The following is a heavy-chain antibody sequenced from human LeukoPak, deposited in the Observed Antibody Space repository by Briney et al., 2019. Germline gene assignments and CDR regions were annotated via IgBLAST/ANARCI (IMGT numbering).Heavy chain of an antibody. Sequence: ASVKVSCKASGYTFTGYGISWVRQAPGQGLEWMGWISAYNGNTNYAQKLQGRVTMTTDTSTSTAYMELRSLRSDDTAVYYCARVGLRELLKGDFDYWGQGTLVTVSS. D-gene: IGHD1-26*01. CDR1: GYTFTGYG. V-gene: IGHV1-18*01. J-gene: IGHJ4*02. CDR3: ARVGLRELLKGDFDY. CDR2: ISAYNGNT.